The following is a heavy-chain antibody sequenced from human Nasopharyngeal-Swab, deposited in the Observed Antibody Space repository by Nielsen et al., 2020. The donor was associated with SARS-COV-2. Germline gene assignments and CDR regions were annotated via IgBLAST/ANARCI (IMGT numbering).Heavy chain of an antibody. CDR3: ARDVASGFGELFPILRGLDI. D-gene: IGHD3-10*01. CDR2: ISYDGNNK. V-gene: IGHV3-30-3*01. Sequence: GESLKISCAASGFTINSFATHWVRQAPGKGLEWVAVISYDGNNKYYADSVKGRFTISRDNSKNTVYLQMNSLRPEDTAVYYCARDVASGFGELFPILRGLDIWGHGTTVTVSS. CDR1: GFTINSFA. J-gene: IGHJ6*02.